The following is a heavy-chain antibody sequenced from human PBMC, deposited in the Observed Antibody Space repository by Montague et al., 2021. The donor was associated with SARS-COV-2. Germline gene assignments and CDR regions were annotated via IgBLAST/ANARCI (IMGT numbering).Heavy chain of an antibody. CDR1: GGSISSSSYY. CDR3: ARQGNCSGWVKPDAFVI. Sequence: SETLSLTCTVSGGSISSSSYYWGWIRQPPGKGLEWIGSIYYSGSTYYNPSLKSRVTISVDTSKNQFSLKLSSVTAADTAVYYCARQGNCSGWVKPDAFVIWGQGTMVTVSS. J-gene: IGHJ3*02. V-gene: IGHV4-39*01. CDR2: IYYSGST. D-gene: IGHD6-19*01.